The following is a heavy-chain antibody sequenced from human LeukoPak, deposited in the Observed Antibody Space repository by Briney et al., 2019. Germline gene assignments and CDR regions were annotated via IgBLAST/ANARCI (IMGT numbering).Heavy chain of an antibody. Sequence: GGSLRLSCAASGFTFSSYAMSWVRQVPGKGLEWVSAISGSGGSTYYADSVKGRFTISRDNSKNTLYLQMNSLRVEDTAVYYCAKPTSSGGSDYWGQGTLVTVSS. V-gene: IGHV3-23*01. D-gene: IGHD2-15*01. CDR2: ISGSGGST. CDR3: AKPTSSGGSDY. CDR1: GFTFSSYA. J-gene: IGHJ4*02.